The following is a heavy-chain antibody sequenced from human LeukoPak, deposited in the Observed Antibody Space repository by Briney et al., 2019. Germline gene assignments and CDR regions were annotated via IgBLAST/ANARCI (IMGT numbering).Heavy chain of an antibody. J-gene: IGHJ4*02. CDR1: GYTFTSYD. V-gene: IGHV1-8*01. CDR3: ARDRIAAAAPTTFDY. Sequence: GASVKVSCKASGYTFTSYDINWVRQATGQGLEWMGWMNPNSGNTGYAQKFQGRVTMTTDTSTSTAYMELRSLRSDDTAVYYCARDRIAAAAPTTFDYWGQGTLVTVSS. D-gene: IGHD6-13*01. CDR2: MNPNSGNT.